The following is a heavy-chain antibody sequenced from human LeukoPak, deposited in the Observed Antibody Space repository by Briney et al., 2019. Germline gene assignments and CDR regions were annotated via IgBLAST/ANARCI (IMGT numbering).Heavy chain of an antibody. CDR3: AREGGYSGYDFLYDY. J-gene: IGHJ4*02. V-gene: IGHV1-69*04. CDR1: GGTFSSYA. CDR2: IIPILGIA. Sequence: SVKVSCKASGGTFSSYAISWVRQAPGQGLEWMGRIIPILGIANYAQKFQGRVTITADKSTSTAYMELSSLRSEDTAVYYCAREGGYSGYDFLYDYWGQGTLVTVSS. D-gene: IGHD5-12*01.